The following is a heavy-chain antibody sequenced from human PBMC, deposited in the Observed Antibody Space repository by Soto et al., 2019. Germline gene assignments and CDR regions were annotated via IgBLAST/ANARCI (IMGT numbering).Heavy chain of an antibody. Sequence: SEPLYLTCTVSGGSISGYYWSWIRQSPGKGLEWIGYIYYSGSTNIKPSLKSRVTMSVNTSKTQFSLRLTSVTAADTAVYYCARSTSRGTYYYYGMDVWGQGTTVTVSS. CDR3: ARSTSRGTYYYYGMDV. D-gene: IGHD3-22*01. CDR1: GGSISGYY. J-gene: IGHJ6*02. CDR2: IYYSGST. V-gene: IGHV4-59*01.